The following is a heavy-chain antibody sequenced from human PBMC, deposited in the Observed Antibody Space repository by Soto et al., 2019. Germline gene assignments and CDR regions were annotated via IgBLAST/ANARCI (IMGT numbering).Heavy chain of an antibody. J-gene: IGHJ6*02. D-gene: IGHD1-7*01. V-gene: IGHV1-69*13. CDR2: IIPIFGTA. Sequence: ASVKVSCKASGGTFSSYAISWVRQAPGQGLEWMGGIIPIFGTANYAQKFQGRVTITADESTSTAYMELSSLRSEDTAVYYCARDRELELPDNYYYYYGMDVWGQGTTVTVTS. CDR1: GGTFSSYA. CDR3: ARDRELELPDNYYYYYGMDV.